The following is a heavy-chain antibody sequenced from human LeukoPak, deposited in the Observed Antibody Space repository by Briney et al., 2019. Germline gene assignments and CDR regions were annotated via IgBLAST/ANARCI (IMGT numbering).Heavy chain of an antibody. CDR2: ISSSGSTI. Sequence: GGSLRLSCAASGFTFSSYEMNWVRQAPGKGLEWVSYISSSGSTIYYADSVKGRFTISRDNAKNSLYLQMNSLRAEDTAVYYCARVRRNDGSGSCLDYWGQGTLVTVSS. CDR1: GFTFSSYE. J-gene: IGHJ4*02. CDR3: ARVRRNDGSGSCLDY. V-gene: IGHV3-48*03. D-gene: IGHD3-10*01.